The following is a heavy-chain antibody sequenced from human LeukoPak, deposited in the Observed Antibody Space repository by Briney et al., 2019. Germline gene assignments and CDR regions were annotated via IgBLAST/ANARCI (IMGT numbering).Heavy chain of an antibody. D-gene: IGHD2-21*02. CDR1: SGSISSYY. J-gene: IGHJ4*02. CDR3: ARDVYCGGDCSYFDY. Sequence: PSETLSLTCTVSSGSISSYYWSWIRQPPGKGLEWIGYIYYSGSTNYNPSLKSRLTIAVDTSKNQFSLKLSSVTAADTAVYYCARDVYCGGDCSYFDYWGQGTLVTVSS. V-gene: IGHV4-59*01. CDR2: IYYSGST.